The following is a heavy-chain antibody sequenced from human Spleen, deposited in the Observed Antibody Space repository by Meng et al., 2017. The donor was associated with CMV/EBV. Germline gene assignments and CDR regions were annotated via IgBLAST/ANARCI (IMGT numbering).Heavy chain of an antibody. CDR2: INPNSGGT. J-gene: IGHJ4*02. D-gene: IGHD3-3*01. CDR1: RYTFTGYY. Sequence: KASRYTFTGYYIHWVRQAPGQGPEWMGWINPNSGGTNYAQKFQGRVTVTRDTSISTAYMELSRLRSDDTAVYYCARGFLEWLFYCDYWGQGTLVTVSS. V-gene: IGHV1-2*02. CDR3: ARGFLEWLFYCDY.